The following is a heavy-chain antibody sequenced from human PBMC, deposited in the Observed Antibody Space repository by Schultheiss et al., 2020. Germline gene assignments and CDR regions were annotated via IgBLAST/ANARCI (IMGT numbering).Heavy chain of an antibody. Sequence: ASVKVSCKAFGYTFSGYYIHWVRQAPGQGLEWMGRITPNSGGTKYAQKFQGRVTMTRDTSISTAYMELSRLRSDDTAVYYCARVVTATWYFDLWGRGTLVTVSS. V-gene: IGHV1-2*06. D-gene: IGHD4-23*01. CDR1: GYTFSGYY. CDR3: ARVVTATWYFDL. J-gene: IGHJ2*01. CDR2: ITPNSGGT.